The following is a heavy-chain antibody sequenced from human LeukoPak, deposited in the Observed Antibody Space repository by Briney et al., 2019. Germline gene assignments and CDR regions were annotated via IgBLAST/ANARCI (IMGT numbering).Heavy chain of an antibody. V-gene: IGHV1-46*04. Sequence: ASVKLSCKASGYTFTSYYIHWVRQAPGQGLEWMGMINPRGVSRSYAQKLQDRLTMTRDMSTTTVSMELNSLRSEDTAVYYCARSLPEDFHDFWSGDYRREDYFDYWGQGTLVTVSS. J-gene: IGHJ4*02. CDR1: GYTFTSYY. D-gene: IGHD3-3*01. CDR3: ARSLPEDFHDFWSGDYRREDYFDY. CDR2: INPRGVSR.